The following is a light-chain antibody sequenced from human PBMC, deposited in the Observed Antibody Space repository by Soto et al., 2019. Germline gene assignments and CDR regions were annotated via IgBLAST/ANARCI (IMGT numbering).Light chain of an antibody. Sequence: VAPCGRHTLXRKTRQSVGSNLAWYQQKPGQAPRLLTYGASTRATGIPARFSGSGSGTEFTLTIGSLQSEHFADYCCHQINKCPVLPLGGGTKVDIK. CDR1: QSVGSN. CDR2: GAS. V-gene: IGKV3-15*01. CDR3: HQINKCPVLP. J-gene: IGKJ4*01.